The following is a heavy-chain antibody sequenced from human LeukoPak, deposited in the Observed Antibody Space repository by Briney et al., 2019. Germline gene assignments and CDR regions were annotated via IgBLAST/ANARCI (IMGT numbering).Heavy chain of an antibody. CDR3: ASEKVVTSGEVDIVVVVAAL. V-gene: IGHV4-4*07. D-gene: IGHD2-15*01. CDR1: GGSITSDY. CDR2: IYTSGGT. J-gene: IGHJ4*02. Sequence: EASETLSLTCIVSGGSITSDYWSWIRQPAGKGLEWIGRIYTSGGTNYNPSLKSRVTMSVDTSKKQFSLNLTSVTAADTAVYFCASEKVVTSGEVDIVVVVAALWGQGTLVTVSS.